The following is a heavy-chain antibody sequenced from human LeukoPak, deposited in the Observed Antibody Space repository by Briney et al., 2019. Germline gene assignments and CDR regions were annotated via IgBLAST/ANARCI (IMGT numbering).Heavy chain of an antibody. V-gene: IGHV1-8*01. J-gene: IGHJ4*02. Sequence: ASVKVSCKASGYTFTSYNINWVRQAPGQGREWVGYMNPNSGGTGHAQRFQGRVTMTRNTPISTAHMELSNLTSEDTAFYYCARATDYGDYDYWGQGTLVTVSS. CDR1: GYTFTSYN. CDR2: MNPNSGGT. D-gene: IGHD4-17*01. CDR3: ARATDYGDYDY.